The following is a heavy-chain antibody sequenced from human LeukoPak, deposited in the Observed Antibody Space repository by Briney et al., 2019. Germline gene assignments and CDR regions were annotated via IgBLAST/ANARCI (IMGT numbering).Heavy chain of an antibody. CDR3: ARDPRLYSSSWYESIVWFDP. Sequence: PSETLSLTCTVSGGSISSSSYYWGWNRQPPGKGLEWIGSIYYSGSTYYNPSLKSRVTISVDTSKNQFSLKLSSVTAADTAVYYCARDPRLYSSSWYESIVWFDPWGQGTLVTVSS. CDR2: IYYSGST. J-gene: IGHJ5*02. D-gene: IGHD6-13*01. CDR1: GGSISSSSYY. V-gene: IGHV4-39*07.